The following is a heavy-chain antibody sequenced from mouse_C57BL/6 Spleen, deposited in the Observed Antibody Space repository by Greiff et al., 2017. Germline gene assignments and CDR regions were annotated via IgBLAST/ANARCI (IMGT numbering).Heavy chain of an antibody. J-gene: IGHJ2*01. CDR1: GYTFTSYG. CDR2: IYPRSGNT. Sequence: QVQLQQSGAELARPGASVKLSCKASGYTFTSYGISWVKQRTGQGLEWIGEIYPRSGNTYYNEKFKGKATLTADKSSSTAYMELRSLPSEDSAVYLCARGGDYYGSSNCDYWGAGTTRTVSS. D-gene: IGHD1-1*01. V-gene: IGHV1-81*01. CDR3: ARGGDYYGSSNCDY.